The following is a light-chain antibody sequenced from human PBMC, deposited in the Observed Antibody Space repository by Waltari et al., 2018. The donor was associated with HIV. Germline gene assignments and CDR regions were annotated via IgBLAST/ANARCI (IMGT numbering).Light chain of an antibody. J-gene: IGLJ1*01. CDR2: DVS. Sequence: QSALTQPRSVSGSPGQSVTISCTGTSSAVGGYNYVSWYQQHPGKAPKLMIYDVSNRPPGVPDRFSGSKSGNTASLTISGLQAEDEADYYCCSYAGSYVFGTGTKVTVL. CDR1: SSAVGGYNY. CDR3: CSYAGSYV. V-gene: IGLV2-11*01.